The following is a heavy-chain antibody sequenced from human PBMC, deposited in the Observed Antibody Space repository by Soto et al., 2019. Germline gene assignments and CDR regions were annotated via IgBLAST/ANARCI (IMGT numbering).Heavy chain of an antibody. CDR2: ISGSDGRT. CDR1: GFTFSSYA. V-gene: IGHV3-23*01. J-gene: IGHJ4*02. Sequence: GGSLRLSCAASGFTFSSYAMSWVRQAPGKGLEWVSTISGSDGRTYSTDSVKGRFTISRDNSRNTAYLQMNSLRVEDTAVYYCAKGVPQYTPLAPFDYWGRGTLVTVSS. D-gene: IGHD5-18*01. CDR3: AKGVPQYTPLAPFDY.